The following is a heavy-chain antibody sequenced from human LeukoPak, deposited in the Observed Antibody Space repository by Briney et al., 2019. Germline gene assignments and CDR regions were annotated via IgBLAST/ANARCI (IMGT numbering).Heavy chain of an antibody. J-gene: IGHJ4*02. CDR2: INGNGGGS. D-gene: IGHD1-1*01. Sequence: GGSLRLSCTASGFTFDSYAMSWVRQAPGKGLEWVSSINGNGGGSYYIDSVKGRFTVSRDNSENALYLQMNSLRAEDTAVYYCARGALKARPFDYWGQGTLVTVSS. CDR3: ARGALKARPFDY. V-gene: IGHV3-23*01. CDR1: GFTFDSYA.